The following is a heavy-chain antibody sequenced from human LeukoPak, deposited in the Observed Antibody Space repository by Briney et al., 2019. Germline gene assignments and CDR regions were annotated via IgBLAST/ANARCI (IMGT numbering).Heavy chain of an antibody. D-gene: IGHD3-10*01. CDR3: ARDGITMVRGIQGTLYYYYYYMDV. V-gene: IGHV1-18*01. CDR2: ISAYNGNT. CDR1: GYTFTSYG. J-gene: IGHJ6*03. Sequence: ASVKVSCKASGYTFTSYGISWVRQAPGQGLEWMGWISAYNGNTNYAQKLQGRVTMTTDTSTSTAYMELRSLRSDDTAVYYCARDGITMVRGIQGTLYYYYYYMDVWGKGTTVTVSS.